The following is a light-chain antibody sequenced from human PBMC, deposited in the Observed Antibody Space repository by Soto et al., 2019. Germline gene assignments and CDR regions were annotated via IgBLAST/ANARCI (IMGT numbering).Light chain of an antibody. Sequence: DIQMTQAPSFVSAFVGDRVTITCRASQVISSWLAWYQQKPGKAPKLLIYAASSLQSGVPSRFSGSESGTDFTLTISSLQPEDAATYYCQRASSFPLTFGGGTQVEIK. V-gene: IGKV1-12*01. CDR2: AAS. CDR1: QVISSW. CDR3: QRASSFPLT. J-gene: IGKJ4*01.